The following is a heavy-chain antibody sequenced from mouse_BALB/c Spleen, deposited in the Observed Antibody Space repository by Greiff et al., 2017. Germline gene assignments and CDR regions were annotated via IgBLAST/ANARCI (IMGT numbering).Heavy chain of an antibody. J-gene: IGHJ4*01. CDR1: GFNIKDTY. V-gene: IGHV14-3*02. D-gene: IGHD4-1*01. Sequence: EVNVVESGAELVKPGASVKLSCTASGFNIKDTYMHWVKQRPEQGLEWIGRIDPANGNTKYDPKFLGKATITADTSSNTAYLQRSSQTSEDTPVDYCARGELGRRYYAMDYWGQGTSVTVSS. CDR3: ARGELGRRYYAMDY. CDR2: IDPANGNT.